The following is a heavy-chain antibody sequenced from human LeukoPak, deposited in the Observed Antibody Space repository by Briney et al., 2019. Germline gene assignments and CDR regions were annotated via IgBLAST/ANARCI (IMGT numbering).Heavy chain of an antibody. CDR1: GYSFTNYW. V-gene: IGHV5-51*01. Sequence: GESLKISCKGSGYSFTNYWIGWVRPTPGKGLEWMGIIYPGDSDTRYSPSFQGQVTISADKSISTAYLQWSSLKASDSAMYYCARLLNYDDLDYWGQGTLVTVSS. CDR2: IYPGDSDT. D-gene: IGHD3-22*01. CDR3: ARLLNYDDLDY. J-gene: IGHJ4*02.